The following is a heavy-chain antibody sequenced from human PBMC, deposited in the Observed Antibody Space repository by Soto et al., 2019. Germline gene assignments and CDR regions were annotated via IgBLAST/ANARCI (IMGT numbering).Heavy chain of an antibody. Sequence: SETLSLTCAVYGGSINNGGYSWSWIRQPPGKGLEWIGYIPHGGNPYYNPSLRSRVIMSIDKSKNHFSLGLKSVTAADTATYYSASTSYDILTGRLDAFDIWGQGTMVT. CDR1: GGSINNGGYS. J-gene: IGHJ3*02. CDR2: IPHGGNP. CDR3: ASTSYDILTGRLDAFDI. D-gene: IGHD3-9*01. V-gene: IGHV4-30-2*01.